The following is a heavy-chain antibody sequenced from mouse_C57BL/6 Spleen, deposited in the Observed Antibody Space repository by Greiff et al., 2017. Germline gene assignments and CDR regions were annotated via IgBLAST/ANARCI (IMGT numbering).Heavy chain of an antibody. CDR1: GFNIKDDY. J-gene: IGHJ4*01. V-gene: IGHV14-4*01. CDR2: IDPENGDT. D-gene: IGHD2-14*01. CDR3: TRGYDEICALDY. Sequence: VQLQQSGAELVRPGASVKLSCTASGFNIKDDYMHWVKQRPEQGLEWIGWIDPENGDTEYASKFQGKATITADTSSNTAYLQLSSLTSEDTAVYCCTRGYDEICALDYWGQGTSVTVSS.